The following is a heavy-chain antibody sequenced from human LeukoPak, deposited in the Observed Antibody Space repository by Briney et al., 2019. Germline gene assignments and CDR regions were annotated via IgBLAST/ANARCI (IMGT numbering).Heavy chain of an antibody. CDR2: INPNSGGT. D-gene: IGHD5-18*01. J-gene: IGHJ4*02. CDR1: GYTFTGYY. CDR3: ARDRGYSYGWSGFDY. Sequence: ASVKVSCKASGYTFTGYYMHWVRQAPGQGLELMGLINPNSGGTNYAQKFQGWVTMTRDTSISTAYMELSRLRSDDTAVYYCARDRGYSYGWSGFDYWGQGTLVTVSS. V-gene: IGHV1-2*04.